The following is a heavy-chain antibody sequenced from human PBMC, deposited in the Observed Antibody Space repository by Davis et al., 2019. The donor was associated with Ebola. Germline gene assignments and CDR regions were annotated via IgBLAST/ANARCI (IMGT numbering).Heavy chain of an antibody. D-gene: IGHD5-12*01. J-gene: IGHJ6*04. CDR2: ISAYNGNT. V-gene: IGHV1-18*01. CDR1: GYTFTSYG. Sequence: ASVNVSCKASGYTFTSYGISWVRQAPGQGLEWMGWISAYNGNTNYAQKLQGRVTMTTDTSTSTAYMELRSLRSDDTAVYYCARERSIWLRNTLTTYGMDVWGKGTTVTVSS. CDR3: ARERSIWLRNTLTTYGMDV.